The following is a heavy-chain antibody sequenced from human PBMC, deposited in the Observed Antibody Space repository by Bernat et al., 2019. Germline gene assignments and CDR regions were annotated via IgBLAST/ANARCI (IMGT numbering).Heavy chain of an antibody. Sequence: QVQLVQSGAEVKKPGASVKVSCKASGYTFTSYAMHWVRQAPGQRLEWMGWINAGNGNTKYSQKFQGRVTITRDTSASTAYMELSSLRSEDTAVYYCARGTHYDFWSGSLNWYFDLWGRGTLVTVSS. J-gene: IGHJ2*01. V-gene: IGHV1-3*01. D-gene: IGHD3-3*01. CDR3: ARGTHYDFWSGSLNWYFDL. CDR2: INAGNGNT. CDR1: GYTFTSYA.